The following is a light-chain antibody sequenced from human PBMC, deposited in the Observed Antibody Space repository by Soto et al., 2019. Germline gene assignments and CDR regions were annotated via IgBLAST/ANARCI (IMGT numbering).Light chain of an antibody. CDR3: LLCMSGGISV. J-gene: IGLJ1*01. CDR2: NIN. CDR1: SGSVSSKYY. Sequence: QTVVTQEPSFSVSPGGTVTLTCGLSSGSVSSKYYPSWYQQTPGQAPRTLIYNINTRSSGVPDRFSGSILGNKAALTITGAQADDESDYYCLLCMSGGISVFGSGTKLAVL. V-gene: IGLV8-61*01.